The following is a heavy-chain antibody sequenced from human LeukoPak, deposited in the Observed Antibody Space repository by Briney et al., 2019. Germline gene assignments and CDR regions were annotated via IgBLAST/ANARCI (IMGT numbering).Heavy chain of an antibody. CDR1: GFTFSNAW. D-gene: IGHD3-9*01. CDR3: STGLTGYYTNYDY. J-gene: IGHJ4*02. CDR2: IKSKTDGGIT. V-gene: IGHV3-15*01. Sequence: GGSLRLSCVASGFTFSNAWMSWVRQAPGKGLEGVGGIKSKTDGGITDYAAPVKGRFTISRDDSKNTLYLQMNSLKTEDTAVYYCSTGLTGYYTNYDYWGQGTLVAVSS.